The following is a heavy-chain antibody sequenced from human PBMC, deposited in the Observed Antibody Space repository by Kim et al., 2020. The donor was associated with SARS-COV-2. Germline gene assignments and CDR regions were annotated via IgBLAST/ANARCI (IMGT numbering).Heavy chain of an antibody. Sequence: GGSLRLSCAASGFTFSSYAMSWVRQAPGKGLEWVSAISGSGGSTYYADSVKGRFTISRDNSKNTLYLQMNSLRAEDTAVYYCANDPIFGNNEGMVDYWGQGTLVTVSS. D-gene: IGHD3-3*01. CDR3: ANDPIFGNNEGMVDY. CDR1: GFTFSSYA. V-gene: IGHV3-23*01. CDR2: ISGSGGST. J-gene: IGHJ4*02.